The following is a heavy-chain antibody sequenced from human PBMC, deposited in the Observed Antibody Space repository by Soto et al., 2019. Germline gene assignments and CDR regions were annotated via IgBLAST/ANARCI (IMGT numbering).Heavy chain of an antibody. CDR2: IYSGSST. CDR3: ARHGYNYGGGYFDY. CDR1: GVTVSSNY. Sequence: GSLRLSCAASGVTVSSNYMSWVRQAPGKGLEWVSVIYSGSSTYYADSVKGRFTISRDNSKNTLYLQMNSLRAEDTAVYYCARHGYNYGGGYFDYWGQGTLVTVSS. J-gene: IGHJ4*02. V-gene: IGHV3-66*04. D-gene: IGHD5-18*01.